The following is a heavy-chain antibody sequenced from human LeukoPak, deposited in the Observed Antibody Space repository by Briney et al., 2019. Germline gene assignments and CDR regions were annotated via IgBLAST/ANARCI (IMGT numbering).Heavy chain of an antibody. D-gene: IGHD6-19*01. Sequence: PGGSLRLSCAASGFTFSSYGMHWVRQAPGKGLEWVAFIRYDGSNKYYADSVKGRFTISRDNSKNTLYLQMNSLRAEDTAVYYCAKELRSSGWSYYYYYYMDVWGKGTTVTVSS. CDR3: AKELRSSGWSYYYYYYMDV. V-gene: IGHV3-30*02. J-gene: IGHJ6*03. CDR1: GFTFSSYG. CDR2: IRYDGSNK.